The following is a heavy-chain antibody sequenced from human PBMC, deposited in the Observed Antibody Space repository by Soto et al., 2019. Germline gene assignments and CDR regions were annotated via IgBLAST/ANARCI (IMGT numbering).Heavy chain of an antibody. CDR2: INAGNGNT. CDR1: GYTFTSYA. V-gene: IGHV1-3*01. J-gene: IGHJ4*02. D-gene: IGHD6-19*01. CDR3: ARSSSGWLNHFDY. Sequence: GASVKVSCKASGYTFTSYAMHWVRQAPGQRLEWMGWINAGNGNTKYSQKFQGRVTITRDTSASTAYMELSSLRSEDTAVYYCARSSSGWLNHFDYWGQGTLVTSPQ.